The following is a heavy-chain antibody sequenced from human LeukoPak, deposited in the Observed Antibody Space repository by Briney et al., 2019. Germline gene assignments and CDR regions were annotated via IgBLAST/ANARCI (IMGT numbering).Heavy chain of an antibody. CDR3: ARDRPPLWFGELLASDY. Sequence: GGSLRLSCAASGFIFSSYSMNWVRQAPGKGLEWVSSIISSSSYIYYADSVNGRFTISRDNTKNSLYLQMNSLRAEDTAVYYCARDRPPLWFGELLASDYWGQGTLVTVSS. CDR2: IISSSSYI. CDR1: GFIFSSYS. D-gene: IGHD3-10*01. V-gene: IGHV3-21*01. J-gene: IGHJ4*02.